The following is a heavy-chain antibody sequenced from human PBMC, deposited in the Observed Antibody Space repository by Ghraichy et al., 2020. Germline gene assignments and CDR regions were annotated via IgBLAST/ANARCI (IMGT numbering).Heavy chain of an antibody. V-gene: IGHV4-31*03. CDR2: IYYSGST. Sequence: TLSLTCTVSGGSISSGGYYWNWIRQHPGKGLEWIGYIYYSGSTYYNPSLKSRVTILVDTSKNQFSLKLSSVTAADTAVYYCARESGYPNYYFDYWGQGTLVTVSS. CDR1: GGSISSGGYY. J-gene: IGHJ4*02. D-gene: IGHD3-22*01. CDR3: ARESGYPNYYFDY.